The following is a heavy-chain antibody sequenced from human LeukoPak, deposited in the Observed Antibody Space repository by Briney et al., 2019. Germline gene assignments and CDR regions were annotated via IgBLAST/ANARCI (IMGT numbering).Heavy chain of an antibody. CDR1: GASISTYY. D-gene: IGHD2-15*01. CDR2: IYASGNT. Sequence: TSETLSLTCTISGASISTYYWSWIRQPAGKGLEWIGRIYASGNTYKNPSLESRVTMSVDTSNNQFTLNLTSVTGADTAMYYCVKDGPLGSDFWGQGTHVTVSS. V-gene: IGHV4-4*07. CDR3: VKDGPLGSDF. J-gene: IGHJ4*02.